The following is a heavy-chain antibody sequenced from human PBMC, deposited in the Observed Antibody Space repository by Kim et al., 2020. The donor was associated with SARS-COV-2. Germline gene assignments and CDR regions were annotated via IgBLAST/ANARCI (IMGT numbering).Heavy chain of an antibody. D-gene: IGHD6-13*01. Sequence: GGSLRLSCAASGFTFSSYAMHWVRQAPGKGLEWVAVISYDGSNKYYADSVKGRFTISRDNSKNTLYLQMNSLRAEDTAVYYCARRQDSSSWYAALAYYY. V-gene: IGHV3-30*04. J-gene: IGHJ6*01. CDR3: ARRQDSSSWYAALAYYY. CDR2: ISYDGSNK. CDR1: GFTFSSYA.